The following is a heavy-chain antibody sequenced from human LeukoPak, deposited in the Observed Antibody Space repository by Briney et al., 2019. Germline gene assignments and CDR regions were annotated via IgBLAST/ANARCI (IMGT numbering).Heavy chain of an antibody. CDR1: GGSIRTYY. Sequence: SETLSLTCTLSGGSIRTYYWSWIRQPPGRGLEWIGYIYHSGSTNYNPSLKSRVTISVDTSKNQFSLKLSSVTAADTAVYYCARGGGYASPIGYWGQGALVTVSS. CDR2: IYHSGST. J-gene: IGHJ4*02. CDR3: ARGGGYASPIGY. V-gene: IGHV4-59*01. D-gene: IGHD5-12*01.